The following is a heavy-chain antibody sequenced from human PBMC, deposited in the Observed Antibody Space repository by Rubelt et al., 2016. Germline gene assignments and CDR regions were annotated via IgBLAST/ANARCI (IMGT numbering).Heavy chain of an antibody. J-gene: IGHJ4*02. CDR3: AKGAATDPHIATAGNLFDY. CDR2: IYSSDRT. Sequence: EVQLVESGGGLVQPGRSLRLSCAASGFTVSGSSMSWVRQAPGRGLDWVSVIYSSDRTYFADSVKGRFTISRDNSKNILYLQMNSLKSEDTAVYFCAKGAATDPHIATAGNLFDYWGQGTLVTVSS. CDR1: GFTVSGSS. V-gene: IGHV3-66*01. D-gene: IGHD6-13*01.